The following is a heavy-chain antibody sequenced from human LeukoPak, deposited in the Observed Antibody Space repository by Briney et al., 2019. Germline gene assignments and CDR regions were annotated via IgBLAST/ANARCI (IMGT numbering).Heavy chain of an antibody. J-gene: IGHJ5*02. CDR1: GGSISTSNYY. Sequence: PSETLSLTCTVSGGSISTSNYYWGWIRQPPGKGLEWIGNIFYSGSTYYSPSLRSRVTISLDTSRNQFSLKLNSVTAADTAVYYCARDTGYEWELPYNWFDPWGQGTLVTVSS. CDR3: ARDTGYEWELPYNWFDP. D-gene: IGHD1-26*01. V-gene: IGHV4-39*07. CDR2: IFYSGST.